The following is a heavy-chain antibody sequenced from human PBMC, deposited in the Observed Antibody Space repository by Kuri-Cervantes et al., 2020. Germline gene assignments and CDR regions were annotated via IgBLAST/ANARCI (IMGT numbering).Heavy chain of an antibody. Sequence: GESLKISCAASGFTFSSHWMNWVRQAPGKGLEWVANIQPGGREKFYVDSVKGRFTISRDNAKNSLYLQMNSLRAEDTAVYYCARDSHTTSTRITIFGVVTYWGQGTLVTVSS. CDR2: IQPGGREK. J-gene: IGHJ4*02. V-gene: IGHV3-7*01. CDR1: GFTFSSHW. D-gene: IGHD3-3*01. CDR3: ARDSHTTSTRITIFGVVTY.